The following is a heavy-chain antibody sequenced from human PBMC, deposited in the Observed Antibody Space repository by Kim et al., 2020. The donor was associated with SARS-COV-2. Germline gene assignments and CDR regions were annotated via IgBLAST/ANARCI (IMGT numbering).Heavy chain of an antibody. CDR2: SYYSGST. D-gene: IGHD5-12*01. Sequence: SETLSLTCRLSGGSMSNDYWSWIRQSPGKGLEWIGNSYYSGSTNYNPSLRSRVTISVDASKNQMSLNLRSLTAADTAVYYCAKDQGGATIHWLDPWGPGTLVTVSS. V-gene: IGHV4-59*13. J-gene: IGHJ5*02. CDR3: AKDQGGATIHWLDP. CDR1: GGSMSNDY.